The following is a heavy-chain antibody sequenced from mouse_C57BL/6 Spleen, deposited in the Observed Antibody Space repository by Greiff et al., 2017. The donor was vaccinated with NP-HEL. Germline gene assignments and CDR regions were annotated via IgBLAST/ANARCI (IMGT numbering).Heavy chain of an antibody. J-gene: IGHJ3*01. V-gene: IGHV5-12*01. Sequence: EVKLVESGGGLVQPGGSLKLSCAASGFTFSDYYMYWVRQTPEKRLEWVAYISNGGGSTYYPDTVKGRFTISRDNAKNTLYLQMSRLKSEDTAMYYCARHDQDSAWAYWGQGTLVTVSA. CDR2: ISNGGGST. CDR1: GFTFSDYY. CDR3: ARHDQDSAWAY.